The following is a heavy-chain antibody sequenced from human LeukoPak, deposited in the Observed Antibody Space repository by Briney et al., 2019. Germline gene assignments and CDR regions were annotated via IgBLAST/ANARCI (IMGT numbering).Heavy chain of an antibody. CDR2: IYDSGST. CDR1: GGSIRSSYYY. J-gene: IGHJ4*02. Sequence: PSETLSLTCTVSGGSIRSSYYYWGWIRQPPGKGLEWIGSIYDSGSTYYNPSLKSRVTISVDTSKNQFSLKLNSVTAADTAVYYCAREVGIRGHFDYWGRGTPVTVSS. D-gene: IGHD1-26*01. CDR3: AREVGIRGHFDY. V-gene: IGHV4-39*02.